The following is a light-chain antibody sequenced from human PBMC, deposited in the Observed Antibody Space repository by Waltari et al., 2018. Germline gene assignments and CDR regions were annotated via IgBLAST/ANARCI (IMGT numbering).Light chain of an antibody. V-gene: IGKV3-20*01. CDR1: QSVSSSY. CDR2: GAS. J-gene: IGKJ5*01. CDR3: HQYGDSPFT. Sequence: EIVLTQSPGTLSLSPGERVTLSCKVSQSVSSSYLAGFQQKPGQTPRLLIYGASTRATGIPDRFSGSGSGTDFTLTINRLQPEDFAVYSCHQYGDSPFTFGQGTRLEIK.